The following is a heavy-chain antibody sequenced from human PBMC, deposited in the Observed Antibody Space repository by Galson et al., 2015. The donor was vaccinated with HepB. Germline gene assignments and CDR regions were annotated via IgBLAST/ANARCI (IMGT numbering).Heavy chain of an antibody. CDR3: ARDMQRGYYYGMDV. Sequence: SVKVSCKASGYTFTDYYVHWVRQAPGQGLEWMGWINPNTGDTKYAQKFQGWVTMTRDTSISTAYMEVGRLRSDDTAVYYCARDMQRGYYYGMDVWGQGTTVTVSS. V-gene: IGHV1-2*04. D-gene: IGHD3-16*01. J-gene: IGHJ6*02. CDR2: INPNTGDT. CDR1: GYTFTDYY.